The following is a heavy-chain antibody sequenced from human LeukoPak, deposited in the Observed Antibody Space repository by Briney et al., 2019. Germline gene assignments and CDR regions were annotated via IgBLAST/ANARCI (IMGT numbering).Heavy chain of an antibody. V-gene: IGHV4-39*07. CDR3: TRAASSGPLFTYHMDV. CDR2: IYYTGSS. D-gene: IGHD3-22*01. Sequence: GSLRLSCAASGFTFSSYAMSWVHQAPGKGLEWMGSIYYTGSSHYNPSLKSRATISVDTSKNQFSLKLTSVTAADTAVYYCTRAASSGPLFTYHMDVWGKGTTVTVSS. J-gene: IGHJ6*03. CDR1: GFTFSSYA.